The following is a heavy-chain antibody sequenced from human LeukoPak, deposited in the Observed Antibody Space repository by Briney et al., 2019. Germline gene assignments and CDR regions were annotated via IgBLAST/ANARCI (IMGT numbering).Heavy chain of an antibody. CDR3: ARMIAAADY. CDR1: GFIFSSYA. Sequence: PGGSLRLSCAASGFIFSSYAMSWVRQAPGKGLEWVSTISGSGGSTYYADSVKGRFTISRDNSKNTVYLQMNSLRAEDTAVYYCARMIAAADYWGQGTLVTVSS. CDR2: ISGSGGST. D-gene: IGHD6-13*01. J-gene: IGHJ4*02. V-gene: IGHV3-23*01.